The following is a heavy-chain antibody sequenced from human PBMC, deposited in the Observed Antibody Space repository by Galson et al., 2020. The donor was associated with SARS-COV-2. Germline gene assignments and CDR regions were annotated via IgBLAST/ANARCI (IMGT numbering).Heavy chain of an antibody. CDR2: IIPIFGTA. CDR1: GGTFSSYA. J-gene: IGHJ6*02. CDR3: ARALWKTDYYYYGMDV. D-gene: IGHD3-10*01. V-gene: IGHV1-69*13. Sequence: SVKVSCKASGGTFSSYAISWVRQAPGQGLEWMGGIIPIFGTANYAQKFQGRVTITADESTSTAYMELSSLRSEDTAVYYCARALWKTDYYYYGMDVWGQGTTVTVSS.